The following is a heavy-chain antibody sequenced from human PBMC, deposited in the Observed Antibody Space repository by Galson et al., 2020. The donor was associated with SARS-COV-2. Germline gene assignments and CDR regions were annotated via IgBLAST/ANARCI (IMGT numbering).Heavy chain of an antibody. CDR2: ISYDGSNK. J-gene: IGHJ4*02. V-gene: IGHV3-30*04. D-gene: IGHD1-26*01. CDR1: GFTFSSYA. CDR3: ARGYSGSYSYFYY. Sequence: GGSLRLSCAASGFTFSSYAMHWVRQAPGKGLEWVEVISYDGSNKYYADSVKGRFTISRDNSKNTLYLQMNSLRAEDTAVYYCARGYSGSYSYFYYWGQGTLVTVSS.